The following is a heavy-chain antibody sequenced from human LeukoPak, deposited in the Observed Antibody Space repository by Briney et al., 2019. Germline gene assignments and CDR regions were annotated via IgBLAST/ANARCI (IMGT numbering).Heavy chain of an antibody. CDR1: GFTFSSYA. J-gene: IGHJ3*02. V-gene: IGHV3-23*01. CDR2: ISGSGGST. Sequence: HPGGSLRLSCAASGFTFSSYAMSWVRQAPGKGLEWVSAISGSGGSTYYADSVKGRFTISRDNSKNTLYLQMNSLGAEDTAVYYCAKDVGYCTNGVCYNNAFDIWGQGTMVTVSS. CDR3: AKDVGYCTNGVCYNNAFDI. D-gene: IGHD2-8*01.